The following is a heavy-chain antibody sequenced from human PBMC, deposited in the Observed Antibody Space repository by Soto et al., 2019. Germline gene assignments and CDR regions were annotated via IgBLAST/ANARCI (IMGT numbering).Heavy chain of an antibody. Sequence: GLSLRLSCAGSGFRFSTYANPLVRQAPGKGLERPAIILFGGIKEYYAESVRGRFTISSDNSKNTVFLQMDTVGAEDSDLYYCPRANFDVCGQGTTVIVSS. CDR3: PRANFDV. V-gene: IGHV3-33*01. CDR1: GFRFSTYA. J-gene: IGHJ6*02. CDR2: ILFGGIKE.